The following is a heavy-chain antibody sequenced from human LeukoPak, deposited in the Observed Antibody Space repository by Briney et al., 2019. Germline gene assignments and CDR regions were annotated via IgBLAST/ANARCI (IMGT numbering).Heavy chain of an antibody. D-gene: IGHD6-6*01. CDR1: GGSFSGYY. V-gene: IGHV4-34*01. Sequence: SETLSLTCAVYGGSFSGYYWSWIRQPPGKGLEWIGEINHSGSTNYNPSLKSRVTISVDTSKNQFSLKLSSVTAADTAVYYCARGTKVAARPSDFAHPYYYYYYMDVWGKGTTVTVSS. CDR2: INHSGST. CDR3: ARGTKVAARPSDFAHPYYYYYYMDV. J-gene: IGHJ6*03.